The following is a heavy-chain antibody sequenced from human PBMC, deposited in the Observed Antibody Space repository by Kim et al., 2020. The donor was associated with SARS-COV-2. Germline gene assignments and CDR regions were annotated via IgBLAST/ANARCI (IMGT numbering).Heavy chain of an antibody. Sequence: KGRFTISRDDSKNTLYLQMNSLKTEDTAVYYCTTDLAALRQQLVRGTFDYWGQGTLVTVSS. D-gene: IGHD6-13*01. CDR3: TTDLAALRQQLVRGTFDY. V-gene: IGHV3-15*01. J-gene: IGHJ4*02.